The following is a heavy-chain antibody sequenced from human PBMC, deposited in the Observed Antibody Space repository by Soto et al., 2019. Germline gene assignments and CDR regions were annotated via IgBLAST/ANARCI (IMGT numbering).Heavy chain of an antibody. V-gene: IGHV4-39*01. CDR3: ARGYCSGGSCYRY. CDR1: GGSISISSYY. J-gene: IGHJ4*02. D-gene: IGHD2-15*01. Sequence: SETLSLTCTVSGGSISISSYYWGWIRQPPGKGLEWIGSIYYSGSTYYNPSLKSRVTISVDTSKNQFSLKLSSVTAADTAVYYCARGYCSGGSCYRYWGQGSQVT. CDR2: IYYSGST.